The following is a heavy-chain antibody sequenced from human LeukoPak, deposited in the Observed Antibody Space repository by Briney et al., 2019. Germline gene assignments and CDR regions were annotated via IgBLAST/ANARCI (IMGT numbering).Heavy chain of an antibody. V-gene: IGHV3-53*01. CDR2: IYSGGST. Sequence: GGSLRLSCAASGVTVSSNYMSWVRQAPGKGLEWVSVIYSGGSTYYADSVKGRFTISRDNSKNTLYLQMNSLRAEDTAVYYCAREPRVAGTTMVWGQGTMVTVSS. J-gene: IGHJ3*01. CDR3: AREPRVAGTTMV. D-gene: IGHD6-19*01. CDR1: GVTVSSNY.